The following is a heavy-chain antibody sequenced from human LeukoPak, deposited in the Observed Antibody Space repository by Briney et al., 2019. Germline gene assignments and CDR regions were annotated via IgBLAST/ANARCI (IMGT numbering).Heavy chain of an antibody. Sequence: SETLSFTCAVYGGSFSGYYWSWIRQPPGKGLEWIGEINHSGSTNYNPSLKSRVTISVDTSKNQFSLKLSSVTAADTAVYYCARGLSSWSQGAGYFDLWGRGTLVTVSS. V-gene: IGHV4-34*01. CDR3: ARGLSSWSQGAGYFDL. D-gene: IGHD6-13*01. CDR2: INHSGST. CDR1: GGSFSGYY. J-gene: IGHJ2*01.